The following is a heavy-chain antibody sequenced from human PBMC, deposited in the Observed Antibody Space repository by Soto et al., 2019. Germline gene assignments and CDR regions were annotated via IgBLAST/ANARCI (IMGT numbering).Heavy chain of an antibody. D-gene: IGHD5-18*01. CDR3: ARDGGLWLHYFDY. J-gene: IGHJ4*02. CDR2: IYYSGST. CDR1: GGSISSYY. Sequence: SDTLSLTCTVSGGSISSYYWSWIRQPPGKGLEWIGYIYYSGSTNYNPSLKSRVTISVDTSKNQFSLKLSSVTATDTAVYYCARDGGLWLHYFDYWRQGTLVTVSS. V-gene: IGHV4-59*01.